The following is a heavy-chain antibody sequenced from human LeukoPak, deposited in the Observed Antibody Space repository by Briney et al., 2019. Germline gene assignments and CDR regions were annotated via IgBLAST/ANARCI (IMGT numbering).Heavy chain of an antibody. Sequence: SETLSLTCTVSGGSISPYYWNWIRQPPGKGVEWIGYIYYSGSTNYNPSLKSRVTISVDTSKNQFSLKLSSVTAADAAMYYCARETCTNGVCYHFDYWGQGTLVTVSS. CDR3: ARETCTNGVCYHFDY. J-gene: IGHJ4*02. CDR2: IYYSGST. CDR1: GGSISPYY. D-gene: IGHD2-8*01. V-gene: IGHV4-59*01.